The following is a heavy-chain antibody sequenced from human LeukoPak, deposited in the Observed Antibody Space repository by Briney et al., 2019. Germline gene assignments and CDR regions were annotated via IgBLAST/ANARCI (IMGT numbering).Heavy chain of an antibody. CDR2: ISSSSSTI. CDR1: GFTFGSYS. J-gene: IGHJ6*02. Sequence: GGSLRLSCAASGFTFGSYSMNWVRQAPGKGLEWVSYISSSSSTIYYADSVKGRFTISRDNAKNSLYLQMNSLRAEDTAVYYCARTYCSGGSCYLFSYYYYGMDVWGQGTTVTVSS. V-gene: IGHV3-48*01. CDR3: ARTYCSGGSCYLFSYYYYGMDV. D-gene: IGHD2-15*01.